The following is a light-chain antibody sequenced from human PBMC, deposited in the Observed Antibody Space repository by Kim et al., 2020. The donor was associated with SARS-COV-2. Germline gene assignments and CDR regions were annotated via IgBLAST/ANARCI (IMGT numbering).Light chain of an antibody. CDR1: KLGDKY. CDR3: QAWDSSTVV. Sequence: VPPGQTGSITCSGDKLGDKYACWYQQKPGQSPVLVIYQDSKRPSGIPERFSGSNSGNTATLTISGTQAMDEADYYCQAWDSSTVVFGGGTQLTVL. J-gene: IGLJ2*01. V-gene: IGLV3-1*01. CDR2: QDS.